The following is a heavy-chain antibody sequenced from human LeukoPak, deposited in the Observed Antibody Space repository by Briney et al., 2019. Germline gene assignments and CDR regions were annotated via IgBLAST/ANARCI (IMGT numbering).Heavy chain of an antibody. J-gene: IGHJ5*02. D-gene: IGHD3-22*01. V-gene: IGHV3-48*01. Sequence: GGSLRLSCAASGFTFSSYSMNWVRQAPGKGLEWVSYISSSSSTIYYADSVKGRFTISRDNSKNTLYLQMNSLRAEDTAVYYCARESYDSSGYYSPWGQGTLVTVSS. CDR1: GFTFSSYS. CDR2: ISSSSSTI. CDR3: ARESYDSSGYYSP.